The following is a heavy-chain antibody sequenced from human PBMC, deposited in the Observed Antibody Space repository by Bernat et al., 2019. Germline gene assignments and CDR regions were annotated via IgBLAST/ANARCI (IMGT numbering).Heavy chain of an antibody. CDR2: IKQDGSEK. Sequence: EVQLVESGGGLVQSGGSLRLSCAASGFTFSSYWMSWVRQALGKGLEWGANIKQDGSEKYYVDSVKGRFTVSRDNAKNSLYLQMNGLRAEDTAVYYCARDQGSSWYSLYNWFDPWGQGTLVTVSS. D-gene: IGHD6-13*01. CDR1: GFTFSSYW. V-gene: IGHV3-7*04. J-gene: IGHJ5*02. CDR3: ARDQGSSWYSLYNWFDP.